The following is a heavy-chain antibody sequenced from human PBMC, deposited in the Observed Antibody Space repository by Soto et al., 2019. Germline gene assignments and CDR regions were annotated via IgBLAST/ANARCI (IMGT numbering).Heavy chain of an antibody. CDR2: ISYDGSNK. CDR3: ARSTVVTQGYYYYGMDV. V-gene: IGHV3-30-3*01. J-gene: IGHJ6*02. Sequence: LRLSCAASGFTFSSYAMHWVRQAPGKGLEWVAVISYDGSNKYYADSVKGRFTISRDNSKNTLYLQMNSLRAEDTAVYYCARSTVVTQGYYYYGMDVWGQGTTVTVSS. CDR1: GFTFSSYA. D-gene: IGHD2-21*02.